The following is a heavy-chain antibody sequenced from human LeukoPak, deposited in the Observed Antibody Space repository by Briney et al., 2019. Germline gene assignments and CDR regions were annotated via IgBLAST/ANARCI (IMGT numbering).Heavy chain of an antibody. J-gene: IGHJ4*02. CDR3: ARAYSSGLIDY. D-gene: IGHD6-19*01. Sequence: GASVKVSCKASGYSFTNYGISWVRQAPGQGLEWMGWISVYNGNTNYAQKLQGRVTMTTDTSTSTAYMELRSLRSDDTAVYYCARAYSSGLIDYWGQGTLVTVSS. V-gene: IGHV1-18*01. CDR1: GYSFTNYG. CDR2: ISVYNGNT.